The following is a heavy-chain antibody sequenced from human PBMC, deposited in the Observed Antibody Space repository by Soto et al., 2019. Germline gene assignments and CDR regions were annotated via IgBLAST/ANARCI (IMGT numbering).Heavy chain of an antibody. D-gene: IGHD2-2*01. V-gene: IGHV4-34*01. CDR3: ARGHDIVVVPAAMPFDY. J-gene: IGHJ4*02. CDR2: INHSGST. CDR1: GGSFSGYY. Sequence: SETLSFTCAVYGGSFSGYYWSWIRQPPGKGLEWIGEINHSGSTNYNPSLESRVTISVDTSKNQFSLKLSSVTAADTAVYYCARGHDIVVVPAAMPFDYWGQGTLVTVSS.